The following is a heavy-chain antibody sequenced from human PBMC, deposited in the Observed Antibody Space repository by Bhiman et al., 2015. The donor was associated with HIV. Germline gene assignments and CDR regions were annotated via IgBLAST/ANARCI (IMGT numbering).Heavy chain of an antibody. CDR1: GFTFSSFA. CDR2: ISGSGIST. V-gene: IGHV3-23*04. D-gene: IGHD5-24*01. Sequence: VQLVESGGGVVQPGGSLRLSCAASGFTFSSFAMTWVRQAPGKGLEWVSGISGSGISTYSAGSVKGRFTISRDDSKNTLFLQMNSLRGEDTAVYHCAKLSNNYGRSSYFDSWGQGTLVTVSS. J-gene: IGHJ4*02. CDR3: AKLSNNYGRSSYFDS.